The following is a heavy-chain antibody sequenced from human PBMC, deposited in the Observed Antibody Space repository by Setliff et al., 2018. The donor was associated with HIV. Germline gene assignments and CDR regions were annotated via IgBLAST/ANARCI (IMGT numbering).Heavy chain of an antibody. Sequence: PGGSLRLSCTASGFTFRDYSMNWVRQAPGKGLEWVSYLGKSNSRMTYAGSVKGRFTISGDNAKNTLYLQMNSLRAEDTAVYYCARYALAVPGYHNAFDIWGQGTMVTVSS. CDR2: LGKSNSRM. CDR1: GFTFRDYS. J-gene: IGHJ3*02. V-gene: IGHV3-48*01. CDR3: ARYALAVPGYHNAFDI. D-gene: IGHD6-19*01.